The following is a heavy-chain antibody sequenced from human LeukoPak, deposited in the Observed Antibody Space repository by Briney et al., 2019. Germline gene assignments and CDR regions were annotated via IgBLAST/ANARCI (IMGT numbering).Heavy chain of an antibody. V-gene: IGHV3-53*01. Sequence: GGSLRLSCAASGFTVSSNYMSWVRQGPGKGLEWVALIYNDGGTHYTDSVKGRFTISRDTSRNTLFLQMNSLRVEDSAMYYCVKRLTLGDLSIKGAFALWGQGTMVTVSS. CDR3: VKRLTLGDLSIKGAFAL. CDR1: GFTVSSNY. J-gene: IGHJ3*01. D-gene: IGHD3-16*02. CDR2: IYNDGGT.